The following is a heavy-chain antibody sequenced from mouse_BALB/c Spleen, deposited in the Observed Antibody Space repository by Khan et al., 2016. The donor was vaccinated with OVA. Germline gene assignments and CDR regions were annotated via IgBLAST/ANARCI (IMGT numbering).Heavy chain of an antibody. CDR2: ISYSGST. V-gene: IGHV3-2*02. D-gene: IGHD1-2*01. J-gene: IGHJ2*01. CDR3: ARTARIKY. Sequence: VQLVESGPGLVKPSQSLSLTCTVTGYSITSGYGWNWIRQFPGNKLEWMGYISYSGSTNYNPSLKSRISITRDTSKNQFFLQLDSVTTEDTATYDCARTARIKYWGQGTTLTVSS. CDR1: GYSITSGYG.